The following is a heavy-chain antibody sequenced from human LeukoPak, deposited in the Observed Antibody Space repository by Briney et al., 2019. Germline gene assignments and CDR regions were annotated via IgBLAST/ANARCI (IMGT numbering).Heavy chain of an antibody. D-gene: IGHD3-3*01. Sequence: GGSLRLSCAASGFSFSSYAMSWVRQAPGKGLEWFSAISGSGGSTYYADSVKGRFTISRDNSKNTLYLQMNSLRAEDTAVYYCAKDGRRYDFWSGSDYWGQGTLVSVSS. V-gene: IGHV3-23*01. CDR3: AKDGRRYDFWSGSDY. J-gene: IGHJ4*02. CDR1: GFSFSSYA. CDR2: ISGSGGST.